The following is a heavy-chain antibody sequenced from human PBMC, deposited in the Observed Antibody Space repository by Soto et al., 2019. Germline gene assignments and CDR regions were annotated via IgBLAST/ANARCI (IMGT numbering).Heavy chain of an antibody. J-gene: IGHJ4*02. V-gene: IGHV1-69*13. Sequence: SVKVSCKASGGTFSSYAISWVRQAPGQGLEWMGGIIPIFGTANYAQKFQGRVTITADESTSTAYMELSSLRSEDTAVYYCAREVYCGGDCYHYFDYWGQGTLVTVSS. CDR3: AREVYCGGDCYHYFDY. D-gene: IGHD2-21*02. CDR1: GGTFSSYA. CDR2: IIPIFGTA.